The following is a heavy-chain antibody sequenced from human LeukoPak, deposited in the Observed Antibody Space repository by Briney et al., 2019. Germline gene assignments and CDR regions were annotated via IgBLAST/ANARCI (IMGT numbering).Heavy chain of an antibody. J-gene: IGHJ3*02. V-gene: IGHV1-69*04. Sequence: ASVKVSCKASGGTFSSYAINWVRQAPGQGLEWLGRIIPVLGIVNHAQKFQGRVTITADKSTNTAYMELSSLRSEDTAVYYCARPYRGGASFDIWGQGTIVSVSS. CDR1: GGTFSSYA. CDR2: IIPVLGIV. D-gene: IGHD3-16*01. CDR3: ARPYRGGASFDI.